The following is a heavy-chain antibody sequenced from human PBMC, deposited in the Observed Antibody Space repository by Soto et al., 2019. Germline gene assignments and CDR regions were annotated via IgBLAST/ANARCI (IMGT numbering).Heavy chain of an antibody. Sequence: GGSLRLSCEGSGFNFRNFNMIWVRQAPGKGLEWVSSVSGSSSYIYYADSVKGRFTVPRDNANNLVFLQMNGLRPEDTAMYYCARDLRGHYGPWGQGTMVTVSS. V-gene: IGHV3-21*06. J-gene: IGHJ3*01. CDR3: ARDLRGHYGP. CDR1: GFNFRNFN. CDR2: VSGSSSYI. D-gene: IGHD4-17*01.